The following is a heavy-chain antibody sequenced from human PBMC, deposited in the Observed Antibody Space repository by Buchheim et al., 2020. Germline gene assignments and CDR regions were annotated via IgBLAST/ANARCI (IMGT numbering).Heavy chain of an antibody. CDR2: ITNNGATT. Sequence: EVLLMESGGGLVQPGGSWRLSCAASGFTFNIYAMGWVRQAPGKGLEWVSGITNNGATTYYTDSVKGRFTISRDNSENCLYLQMNSLRAEDTAIYYCAKLVVPAAMDYFDSWGQG. D-gene: IGHD2-2*01. V-gene: IGHV3-23*01. CDR3: AKLVVPAAMDYFDS. CDR1: GFTFNIYA. J-gene: IGHJ4*02.